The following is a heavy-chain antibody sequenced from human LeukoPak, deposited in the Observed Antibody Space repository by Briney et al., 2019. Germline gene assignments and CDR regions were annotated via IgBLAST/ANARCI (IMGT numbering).Heavy chain of an antibody. J-gene: IGHJ4*02. CDR2: IGSSGSTV. CDR1: GFSFSSYE. D-gene: IGHD1-26*01. CDR3: ARGTRRWELFDY. V-gene: IGHV3-48*03. Sequence: GGSLRLSCAASGFSFSSYEMNWVRQAPGKGLEWVSYIGSSGSTVYYADSVKGRFTISRDNAKNSLYLQMNSLRDEDTAVYYCARGTRRWELFDYWGQGTLVTVSS.